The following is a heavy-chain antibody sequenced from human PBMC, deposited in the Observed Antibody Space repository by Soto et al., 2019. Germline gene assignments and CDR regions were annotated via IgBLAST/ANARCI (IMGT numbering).Heavy chain of an antibody. CDR3: AKNIAADGSGGGDV. D-gene: IGHD3-10*01. CDR1: GFTFGSYT. Sequence: EEQLVESGGAVVQPGGSLRLSCEASGFTFGSYTMHWVRQAPGKGLEWVSLISWNGGSSFYADSVKGRFTISRDNSRDSLYLQMNSLSPEDSALYYCAKNIAADGSGGGDVWGHGTTVTVSS. V-gene: IGHV3-43*01. CDR2: ISWNGGSS. J-gene: IGHJ6*02.